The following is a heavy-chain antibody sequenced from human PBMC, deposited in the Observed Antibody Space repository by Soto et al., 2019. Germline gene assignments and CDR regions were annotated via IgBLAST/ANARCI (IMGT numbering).Heavy chain of an antibody. CDR2: VYHNGIT. V-gene: IGHV4-4*02. J-gene: IGHJ4*02. D-gene: IGHD2-15*01. CDR3: ARDAALPCEADRFDY. Sequence: QVQLHESGPRLVKPSGTLSLTCDVSGDSIGSNVWWSWVRQPPGKGLEWIGEVYHNGITDYNPSLRCRATMSADMSKNQFSLRVTSVTDADTAIYYCARDAALPCEADRFDYWGQGALVTVSS. CDR1: GDSIGSNVW.